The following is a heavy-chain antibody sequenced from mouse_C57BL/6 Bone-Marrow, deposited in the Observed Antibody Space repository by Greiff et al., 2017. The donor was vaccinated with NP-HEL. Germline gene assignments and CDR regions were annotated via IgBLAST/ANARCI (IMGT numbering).Heavy chain of an antibody. CDR2: LSPGSGIP. Sequence: QVQLQQPGAELVKPGASVKMSCKASGYTFPSYWITWVKPRPGQGLAWIGALSPGSGIPNYNAKFKSKATLTVDTSSSTAYMQLSSLTSEDSAVYYCERLGGKLLRYERYFDVWGTGTTVTVSS. J-gene: IGHJ1*03. D-gene: IGHD1-1*01. V-gene: IGHV1-55*01. CDR3: ERLGGKLLRYERYFDV. CDR1: GYTFPSYW.